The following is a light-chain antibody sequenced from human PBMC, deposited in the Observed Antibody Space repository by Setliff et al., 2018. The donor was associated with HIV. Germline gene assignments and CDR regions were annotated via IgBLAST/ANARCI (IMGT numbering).Light chain of an antibody. V-gene: IGLV2-8*01. J-gene: IGLJ1*01. Sequence: QSALTQPPSASGSPGQSVTISCTGTSSDVGDCNCVSWYQQHPGKAPKLVIYEVDKRPSGVPDRSSGSKSGNTAPLTVSELQAEDEADYYCSSHGGSNDFYVFGTGTKVTVL. CDR2: EVD. CDR3: SSHGGSNDFYV. CDR1: SSDVGDCNC.